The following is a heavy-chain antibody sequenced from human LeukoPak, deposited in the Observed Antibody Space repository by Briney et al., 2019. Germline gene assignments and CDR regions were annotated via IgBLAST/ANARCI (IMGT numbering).Heavy chain of an antibody. D-gene: IGHD6-13*01. V-gene: IGHV4-59*01. Sequence: SETLSLTCNVSGSSISSYYWSWIRQPPGEGLEWIGYFYHSGGTNYNPSLKGRATISVDTSKNEVSLKLRSVTAADTAVYCCARGASSSWYSLWKFWGQGTLVTVSS. J-gene: IGHJ4*02. CDR2: FYHSGGT. CDR1: GSSISSYY. CDR3: ARGASSSWYSLWKF.